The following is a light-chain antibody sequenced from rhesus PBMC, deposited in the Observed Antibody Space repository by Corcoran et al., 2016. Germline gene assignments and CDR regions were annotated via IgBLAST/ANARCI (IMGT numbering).Light chain of an antibody. V-gene: IGLV2-32*02. Sequence: QAALTQPRSVSGSPGQSVTISCTGTSSDIGGFNYVSWYQQHPGTAPKLMIYEVSKRPSGVSDRFSGSKSGNTASLTISGLQPEDEAYYYCCSYAGSNTDIFGAGTRLTVL. CDR1: SSDIGGFNY. J-gene: IGLJ1*01. CDR2: EVS. CDR3: CSYAGSNTDI.